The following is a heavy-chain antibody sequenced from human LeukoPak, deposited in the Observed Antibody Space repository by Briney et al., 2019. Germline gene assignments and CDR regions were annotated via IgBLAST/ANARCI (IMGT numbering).Heavy chain of an antibody. CDR1: GGSFSGYY. Sequence: PSETLSLTCAVYGGSFSGYYWSWIRQPPGKGLEWIGEINHSGSTNYNPSLKSRVTISVDTSKNQFSLKLSSVTAADTAVYYCARVIASGWSQFDYWGQGTLVTVSS. V-gene: IGHV4-34*01. CDR2: INHSGST. CDR3: ARVIASGWSQFDY. D-gene: IGHD6-19*01. J-gene: IGHJ4*02.